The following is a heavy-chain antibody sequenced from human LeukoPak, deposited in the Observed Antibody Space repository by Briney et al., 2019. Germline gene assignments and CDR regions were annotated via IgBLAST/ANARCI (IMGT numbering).Heavy chain of an antibody. J-gene: IGHJ3*02. D-gene: IGHD3-22*01. CDR3: AREMGRYYDSSGYPRAFDI. V-gene: IGHV6-1*01. Sequence: SQTLSLTCAISGDSVSSNSAAWNWIRQSPSRGLEWLGRTYYRSKWYNDYAVSVKSRITINPDTSKNQFSLQLNSVTPEDTAVYYCAREMGRYYDSSGYPRAFDIWGQGTMVTVSS. CDR2: TYYRSKWYN. CDR1: GDSVSSNSAA.